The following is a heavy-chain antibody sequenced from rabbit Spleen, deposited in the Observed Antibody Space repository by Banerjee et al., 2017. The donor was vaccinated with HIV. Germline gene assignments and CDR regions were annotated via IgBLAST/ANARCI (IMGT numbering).Heavy chain of an antibody. V-gene: IGHV1S40*01. CDR2: IYTGNNKN. CDR3: ARDVGTYDYIDVYFDL. J-gene: IGHJ4*01. Sequence: QSLEESGGDLVKPGASLTLTCTASGFSFNNKYYMCWVRQAPGKGLEWIGCIYTGNNKNYYASWAKGRFTISKSSSTTVTLQMTSLTAADTATYFCARDVGTYDYIDVYFDLWGPGTLVTVS. D-gene: IGHD1-1*01. CDR1: GFSFNNKYY.